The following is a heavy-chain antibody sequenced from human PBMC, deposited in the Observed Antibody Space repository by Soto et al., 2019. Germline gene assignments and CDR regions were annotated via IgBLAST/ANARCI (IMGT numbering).Heavy chain of an antibody. CDR2: LHSGGDT. Sequence: EVQLVESGGGLVQPGGSLRLSCVASGIPVSSNYMTWVRQAPGKGLEWVSVLHSGGDTYYANSVKGRFTISRHDSTNTLFLQMNSLTAEDTAVSYCARAGPYYAAARMDVWGQGTTVTVSS. D-gene: IGHD3-3*01. CDR3: ARAGPYYAAARMDV. CDR1: GIPVSSNY. V-gene: IGHV3-53*04. J-gene: IGHJ6*02.